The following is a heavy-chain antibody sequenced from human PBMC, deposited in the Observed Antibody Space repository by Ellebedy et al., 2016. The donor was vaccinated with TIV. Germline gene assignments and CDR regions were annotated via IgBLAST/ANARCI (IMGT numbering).Heavy chain of an antibody. V-gene: IGHV4-59*01. CDR2: IYDRDSGST. CDR3: ARDRGWVAGTYYYYYMDV. J-gene: IGHJ6*03. Sequence: SETLSLXCTVSDDSIRHYYWSWIRQPPGKGLEWIASIYDRDSGSTNYNPSLKSRVTISVDTSQNQFSLRLSSVTAADTAVYYCARDRGWVAGTYYYYYMDVWGKGTTVTVSS. CDR1: DDSIRHYY. D-gene: IGHD6-19*01.